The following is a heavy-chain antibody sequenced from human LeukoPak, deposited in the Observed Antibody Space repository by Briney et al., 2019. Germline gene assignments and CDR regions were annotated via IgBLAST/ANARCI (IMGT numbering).Heavy chain of an antibody. CDR1: GFTVSSNY. CDR3: ARDFPSTRPTDGMDV. Sequence: PGGSLRLSCAASGFTVSSNYMSWVCQAPGKGLEWASVIYSGGSTYYADSVKGRFTTSRDNSKNTLYLQMNSLRAEDTAVYYCARDFPSTRPTDGMDVWGQGTTVTASS. D-gene: IGHD2-2*01. CDR2: IYSGGST. V-gene: IGHV3-66*02. J-gene: IGHJ6*02.